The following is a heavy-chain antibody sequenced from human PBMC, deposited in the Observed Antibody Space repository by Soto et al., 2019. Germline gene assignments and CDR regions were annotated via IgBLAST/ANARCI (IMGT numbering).Heavy chain of an antibody. V-gene: IGHV1-8*01. Sequence: ASVKVSCKASGYTFTSYDINWVRQATGQGLEWMGRMNPNSGNTGYAQKFQGRVTMTRNTSISTAYMELSSLRSEDTAVYYCARAAPRYCSGGSCYSGRDYWGQGTLVTVSS. CDR3: ARAAPRYCSGGSCYSGRDY. CDR1: GYTFTSYD. D-gene: IGHD2-15*01. J-gene: IGHJ4*02. CDR2: MNPNSGNT.